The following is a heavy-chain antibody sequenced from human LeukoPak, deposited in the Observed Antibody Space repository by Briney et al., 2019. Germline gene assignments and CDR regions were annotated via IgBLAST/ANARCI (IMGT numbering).Heavy chain of an antibody. D-gene: IGHD3-16*01. V-gene: IGHV3-21*04. J-gene: IGHJ4*02. Sequence: GGSLRLSCAASGFTFSSYSMNWVRQAPGKGLEWVSSISSSSSYIYYADSVKGRFTISKDNAKNSLYLQMNSLRAEDTAVYYCARRAGAYTHPYDYWGQGTLVTVS. CDR1: GFTFSSYS. CDR3: ARRAGAYTHPYDY. CDR2: ISSSSSYI.